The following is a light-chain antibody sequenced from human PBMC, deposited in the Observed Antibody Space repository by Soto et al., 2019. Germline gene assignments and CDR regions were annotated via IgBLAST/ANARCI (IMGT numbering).Light chain of an antibody. V-gene: IGLV2-8*01. CDR2: EVT. CDR1: SSDVGRYNY. CDR3: SSYVGSNNYV. Sequence: QSALTQPPSASGSPGQAVTISCIGTSSDVGRYNYVSWYQHHPGKAPKLIIYEVTKRPSGVPDRLSGSKSANTASLTVSGLQAEDEADYYCSSYVGSNNYVFGTGTKVTVL. J-gene: IGLJ1*01.